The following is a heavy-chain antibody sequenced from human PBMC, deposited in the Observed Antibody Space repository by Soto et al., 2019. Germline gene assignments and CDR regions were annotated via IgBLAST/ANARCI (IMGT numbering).Heavy chain of an antibody. Sequence: QVHLVQSGAEVKKPGASVKVSCQGSGYAFTTYGITWVRQAPGQGLEWMGWISADTGNTNYAQKLPGRVTVTRDTATSTAYMELMSLRFDDTAVYDWARGRYGDCWRQGALVTVSS. CDR3: ARGRYGDC. CDR1: GYAFTTYG. CDR2: ISADTGNT. J-gene: IGHJ4*02. V-gene: IGHV1-18*01. D-gene: IGHD1-1*01.